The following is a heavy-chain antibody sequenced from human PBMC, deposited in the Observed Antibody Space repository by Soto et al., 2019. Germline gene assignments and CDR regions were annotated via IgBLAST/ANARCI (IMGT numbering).Heavy chain of an antibody. D-gene: IGHD3-9*01. CDR2: IYYSGST. Sequence: SETLSLTCTVSGGSISSYYWSWIRQPPGKGLEWIGYIYYSGSTNYNPSLKSRITISVDTSKNQFSLKLSSVTAADTAVYYCARADDILTGYYFDYWGQGTLVTVSS. J-gene: IGHJ4*02. CDR1: GGSISSYY. V-gene: IGHV4-59*08. CDR3: ARADDILTGYYFDY.